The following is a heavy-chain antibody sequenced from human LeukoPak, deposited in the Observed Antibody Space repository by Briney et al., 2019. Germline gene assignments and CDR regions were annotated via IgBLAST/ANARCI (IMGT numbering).Heavy chain of an antibody. D-gene: IGHD6-13*01. CDR2: ISGSGGST. CDR1: GFTFSSYW. Sequence: PGGSLRLSCTASGFTFSSYWMSWVRQAPGKGLEWVSAISGSGGSTYYADSVKGRFTISRDNSKNTLYLQMNSLRAEDTAVYYCAKSTIAGFRPGWFDPWGQGTLVTVSS. V-gene: IGHV3-23*01. CDR3: AKSTIAGFRPGWFDP. J-gene: IGHJ5*02.